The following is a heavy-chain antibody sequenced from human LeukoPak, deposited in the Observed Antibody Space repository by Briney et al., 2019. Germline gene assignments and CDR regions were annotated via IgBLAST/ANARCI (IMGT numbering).Heavy chain of an antibody. Sequence: PGGSLRLSCATSGFTFSKHGMNWVRQAPGKGLEWVSGISPSGDIKYYADSVKGRFTISRDNSKNTVYLEVISLTDEDTAVYYCAKDDAWLRYGEWSQGTLVTVSS. V-gene: IGHV3-23*01. J-gene: IGHJ4*02. D-gene: IGHD3-10*01. CDR3: AKDDAWLRYGE. CDR2: ISPSGDIK. CDR1: GFTFSKHG.